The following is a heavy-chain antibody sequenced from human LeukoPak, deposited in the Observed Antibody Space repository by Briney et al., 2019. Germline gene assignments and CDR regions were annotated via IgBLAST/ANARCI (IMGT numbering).Heavy chain of an antibody. CDR1: EFTFSSYE. V-gene: IGHV3-48*03. J-gene: IGHJ5*02. CDR2: ISSSGDTI. D-gene: IGHD2-21*02. Sequence: GGSLRLSCAASEFTFSSYEMNWVRQAPGKGLEWVSYISSSGDTIYYADSVKGRFTISRDNAKNTLYLQMNSLRAEDTAVYYCARSPNCGGDCSWGQGTLVTVSS. CDR3: ARSPNCGGDCS.